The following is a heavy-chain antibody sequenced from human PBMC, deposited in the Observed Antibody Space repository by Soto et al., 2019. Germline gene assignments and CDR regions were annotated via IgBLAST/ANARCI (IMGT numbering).Heavy chain of an antibody. J-gene: IGHJ4*02. CDR1: GYTFTSYA. D-gene: IGHD6-19*01. CDR2: INAGNGNT. CDR3: ANLAVAGMEFDY. Sequence: ASVKVSCKASGYTFTSYAMHWVRQAPGQRLEWMGWINAGNGNTKYSQKFQGRVTITRDTSASTAYMELSSLRSEDTAVYYCANLAVAGMEFDYWGQGTLVTVSS. V-gene: IGHV1-3*01.